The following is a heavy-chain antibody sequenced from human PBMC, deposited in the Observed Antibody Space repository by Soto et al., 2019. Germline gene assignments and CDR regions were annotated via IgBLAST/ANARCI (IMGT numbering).Heavy chain of an antibody. J-gene: IGHJ4*02. CDR2: ISGFNGKT. V-gene: IGHV1-18*01. CDR3: ARDLDGSGSYYTDY. CDR1: GYTFTSTG. D-gene: IGHD3-10*01. Sequence: ASVKVSCKASGYTFTSTGISWVLQAPGQGPEWMGWISGFNGKTNYAQKFQGRVTMTTDTSTTTAYMEVRSLTSDDTAVYYCARDLDGSGSYYTDYWGQGTLVTVSS.